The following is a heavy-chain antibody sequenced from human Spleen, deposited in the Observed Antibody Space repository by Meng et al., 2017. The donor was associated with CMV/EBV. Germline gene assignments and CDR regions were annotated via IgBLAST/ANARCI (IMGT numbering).Heavy chain of an antibody. D-gene: IGHD6-13*01. V-gene: IGHV1-18*01. CDR3: ARSDFSSWYSSFDY. J-gene: IGHJ4*02. Sequence: ASVKVSCKASGYTFTNYAISWVRQAPGQGLEWMGWISGYNGNTSNAQKFQGRVTMTTDTSTSTAYMELRSLRSDDTAVDYCARSDFSSWYSSFDYWGQGTLVTVSS. CDR1: GYTFTNYA. CDR2: ISGYNGNT.